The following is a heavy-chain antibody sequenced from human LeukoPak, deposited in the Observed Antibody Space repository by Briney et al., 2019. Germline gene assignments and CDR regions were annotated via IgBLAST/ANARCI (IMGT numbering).Heavy chain of an antibody. D-gene: IGHD3/OR15-3a*01. V-gene: IGHV4-59*11. Sequence: SETLSLTCAVSGGSISSHYWSWIRQPPGKGLEWIGYIYYSGSTNYNPSLKSRVTISVDTSKNQFSLKLSSVTAADTAVYYCARWTVTRYYYYYYMDVWGKGTTVTVSS. CDR2: IYYSGST. CDR1: GGSISSHY. CDR3: ARWTVTRYYYYYYMDV. J-gene: IGHJ6*03.